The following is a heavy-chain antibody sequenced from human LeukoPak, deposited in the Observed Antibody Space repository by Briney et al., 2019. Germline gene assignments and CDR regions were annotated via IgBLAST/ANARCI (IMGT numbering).Heavy chain of an antibody. CDR2: ISGSGGRT. J-gene: IGHJ4*02. CDR1: RFTFSSYA. Sequence: GGSLRLSCAASRFTFSSYAMSWVRQVPGKGLEWVSGISGSGGRTYYAGSVKGRFTISRDNSKNTLYLQMNSLRAEDTAVYYCAKDLYAWTSTYSYTPFDYWGQGTLVTVSS. D-gene: IGHD5-18*01. CDR3: AKDLYAWTSTYSYTPFDY. V-gene: IGHV3-23*01.